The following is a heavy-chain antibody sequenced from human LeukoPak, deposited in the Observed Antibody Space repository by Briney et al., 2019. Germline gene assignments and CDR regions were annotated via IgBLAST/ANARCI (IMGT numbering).Heavy chain of an antibody. D-gene: IGHD3-10*01. CDR2: ISSSSSYI. CDR3: AREGGSGSYYIDY. V-gene: IGHV3-21*01. Sequence: GGSLTLSCAASGFTFSSYSMNWVRQAPGKGLEWVSSISSSSSYIYYADSVKGRFTISRDNAKNSLYLQMNSLRAEDTAVYYCAREGGSGSYYIDYWGQGTLVTVSS. J-gene: IGHJ4*02. CDR1: GFTFSSYS.